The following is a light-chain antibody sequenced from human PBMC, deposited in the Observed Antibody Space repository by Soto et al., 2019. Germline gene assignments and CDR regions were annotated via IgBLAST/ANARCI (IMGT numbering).Light chain of an antibody. J-gene: IGKJ2*01. Sequence: IVLTQSPDTLSLSPGEGATLSCRASQSITSNYLAWYQRKPGQAPKLLIYGASNRPTGISDRFSGSGSGTEFTLTITRLEPEDFAVYYCQEYGTPPFTFGQGTKLQIK. CDR2: GAS. V-gene: IGKV3-20*01. CDR1: QSITSNY. CDR3: QEYGTPPFT.